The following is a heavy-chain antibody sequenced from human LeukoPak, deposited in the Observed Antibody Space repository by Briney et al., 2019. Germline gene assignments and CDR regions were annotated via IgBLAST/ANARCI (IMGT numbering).Heavy chain of an antibody. CDR3: AKEGIAPPLYYYYYYMDV. J-gene: IGHJ6*03. V-gene: IGHV3-23*01. CDR1: EFTFSSYA. D-gene: IGHD3-10*01. CDR2: ISGSGGST. Sequence: PGGSLRLACAASEFTFSSYAMNWVRQAPEKGLEWVSGISGSGGSTYYADSVKGRFTISRDNSKNTLYLQMNSLRAEDTAVYYCAKEGIAPPLYYYYYYMDVWGKGTTVTVSS.